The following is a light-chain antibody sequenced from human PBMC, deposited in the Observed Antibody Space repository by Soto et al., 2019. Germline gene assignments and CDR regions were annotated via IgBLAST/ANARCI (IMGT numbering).Light chain of an antibody. Sequence: IQDTPSPFSPSGSGGSRGTNNFRARQRLWRYLNWYQQKPGKAPKLLIYAAPSLQSGVPSRFSGSGSGTDFTLTISSLQPEDFATYYCQQSYSTPRTFGQGTKVEIK. CDR2: AAP. V-gene: IGKV1-39*01. J-gene: IGKJ1*01. CDR3: QQSYSTPRT. CDR1: QRLWRY.